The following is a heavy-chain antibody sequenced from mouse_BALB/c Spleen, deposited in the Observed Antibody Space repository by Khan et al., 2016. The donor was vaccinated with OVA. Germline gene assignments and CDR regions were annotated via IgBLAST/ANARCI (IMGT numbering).Heavy chain of an antibody. Sequence: QVQLKQSGPGLVAPSQSLSITCTVSGFSLTSYGVHWVRQPPGKGLEWLGVIWTGGSTNYNSALMSRLSISKDNSKSQAFLQMNSLQTDDTAMYYCARYYGNYGWYFDVWGTGTTVTVSA. V-gene: IGHV2-9*02. CDR3: ARYYGNYGWYFDV. D-gene: IGHD2-1*01. J-gene: IGHJ1*03. CDR2: IWTGGST. CDR1: GFSLTSYG.